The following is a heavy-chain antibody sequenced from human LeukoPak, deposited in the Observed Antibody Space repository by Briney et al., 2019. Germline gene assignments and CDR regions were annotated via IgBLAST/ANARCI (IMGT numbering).Heavy chain of an antibody. CDR2: IYEGGSS. CDR1: GFIVNNKY. CDR3: ASYNQRLSNWFFDL. J-gene: IGHJ2*01. Sequence: PGGSLRLSCAVSGFIVNNKYMTWVRQAPGEGLEWVSVIYEGGSSDYADSVKGRFSVSRDDSKNTVYLQMNSLRAEDTALYYCASYNQRLSNWFFDLWGRGTLVTVSS. V-gene: IGHV3-53*01. D-gene: IGHD6-25*01.